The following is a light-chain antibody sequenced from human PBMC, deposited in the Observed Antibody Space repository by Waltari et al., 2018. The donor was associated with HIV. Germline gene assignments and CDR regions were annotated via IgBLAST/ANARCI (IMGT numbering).Light chain of an antibody. CDR1: QSVSSSY. Sequence: EIVMTQSPATLSLSPGERATISCRASQSVSSSYLSWYQQRPGQTPRLLIYGASTRATGIPARFSGSESGTDFTLTISSLQPEDFAVYYCQQDYNLPWTFGQGTKVEIK. CDR2: GAS. J-gene: IGKJ1*01. V-gene: IGKV3D-7*01. CDR3: QQDYNLPWT.